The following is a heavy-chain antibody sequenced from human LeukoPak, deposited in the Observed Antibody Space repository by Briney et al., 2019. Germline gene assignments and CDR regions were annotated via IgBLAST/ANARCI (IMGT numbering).Heavy chain of an antibody. V-gene: IGHV3-33*06. J-gene: IGHJ4*02. D-gene: IGHD3-22*01. CDR3: AKDRPNFYDSSGHYYRRDGDY. CDR2: IWYDGSNK. Sequence: GRSLRLSCAASGFTFSSYGMHWVRQAPGKGLERVAVIWYDGSNKYYADSVKGRFTISRDNSKNTLFLQMNSLRAEDTAIYYCAKDRPNFYDSSGHYYRRDGDYWGQGTLVTVSS. CDR1: GFTFSSYG.